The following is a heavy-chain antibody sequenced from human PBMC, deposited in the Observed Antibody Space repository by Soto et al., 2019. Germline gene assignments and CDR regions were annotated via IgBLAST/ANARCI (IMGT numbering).Heavy chain of an antibody. CDR2: IIPIFGTA. J-gene: IGHJ3*02. Sequence: SVKVSCKASGGTFSSYAISWVRQAPGQGLEWMGGIIPIFGTANYAQKFQGRVTITADESTSTAYMELSSLRSEDTAVYYCARGPDGYNLYDAFDIWGQGTMVTVSS. CDR1: GGTFSSYA. V-gene: IGHV1-69*13. CDR3: ARGPDGYNLYDAFDI. D-gene: IGHD1-1*01.